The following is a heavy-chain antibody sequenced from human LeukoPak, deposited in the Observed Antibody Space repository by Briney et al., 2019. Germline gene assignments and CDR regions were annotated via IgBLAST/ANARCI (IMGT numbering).Heavy chain of an antibody. CDR1: GGSISSYY. J-gene: IGHJ4*02. CDR3: ARVYYDILTGYYLLDY. D-gene: IGHD3-9*01. V-gene: IGHV4-59*01. Sequence: SETLSLTCTVSGGSISSYYWSWIRQPPGKGLEWIGYIYYSGSTNYNPSLKSRVTTSVDTSKNQFSLKLSSVTAADTAVYYCARVYYDILTGYYLLDYWGQGTLVTVSS. CDR2: IYYSGST.